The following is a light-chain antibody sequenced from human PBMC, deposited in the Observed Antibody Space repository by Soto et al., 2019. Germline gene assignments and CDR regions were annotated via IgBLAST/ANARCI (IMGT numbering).Light chain of an antibody. J-gene: IGKJ2*01. V-gene: IGKV3-20*01. Sequence: EIVLTQSPGTLSLSPGERATLSCRASQSVSSTYLAWYQQKPGQAPRLLIYGASSRATGIPDRFSDSGSGTDFTLTISRLEPEDFAVYYCQSYDISPFPFGQGTKLEIK. CDR1: QSVSSTY. CDR3: QSYDISPFP. CDR2: GAS.